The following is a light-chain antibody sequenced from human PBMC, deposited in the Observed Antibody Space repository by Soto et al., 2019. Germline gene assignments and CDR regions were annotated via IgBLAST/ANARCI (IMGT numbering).Light chain of an antibody. V-gene: IGKV3-20*01. CDR2: GAS. CDR3: PQYGSSPPMYT. J-gene: IGKJ2*01. CDR1: QSVSSRY. Sequence: EIVLTQSPGTLSLSPGERATLSCRASQSVSSRYLVWYQQKPGQAPRLLIYGASSRATGIPDRFSGSGSGTDFTLTISSLEPEDFAVYYCPQYGSSPPMYTFGQGTKLEI.